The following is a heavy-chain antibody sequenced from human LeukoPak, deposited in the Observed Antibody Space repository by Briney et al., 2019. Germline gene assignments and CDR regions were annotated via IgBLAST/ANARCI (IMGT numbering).Heavy chain of an antibody. CDR3: AREPTYSNSWYTSCDS. J-gene: IGHJ5*01. CDR2: ISSSSTI. V-gene: IGHV3-48*01. Sequence: GGSLRLSCVVSGFTFSSYSMNWVRQAPGKGLEWVSYISSSSTIYYADSVKGRFTISRDNAKNSLYLHMSSLRAGDTAVYYCAREPTYSNSWYTSCDSWGQGTLVTVSS. D-gene: IGHD6-13*01. CDR1: GFTFSSYS.